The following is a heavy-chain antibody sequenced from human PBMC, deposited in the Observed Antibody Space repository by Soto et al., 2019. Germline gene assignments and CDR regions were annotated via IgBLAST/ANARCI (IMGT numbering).Heavy chain of an antibody. Sequence: EVQLVESGGGLVKPGGSLRLSCAASGFTFNNAWMSWVRQAPGKGLECVGRIKSKTAGGTTDYAAPVKGRFGISRDDSKNTVYLQMNSLKTEDTAVYYCTAGFGYTDFDFWGQGTLVTVSS. CDR1: GFTFNNAW. CDR3: TAGFGYTDFDF. J-gene: IGHJ4*02. CDR2: IKSKTAGGTT. D-gene: IGHD2-2*02. V-gene: IGHV3-15*01.